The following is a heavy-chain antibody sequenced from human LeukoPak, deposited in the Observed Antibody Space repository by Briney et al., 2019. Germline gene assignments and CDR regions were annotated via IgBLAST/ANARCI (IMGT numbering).Heavy chain of an antibody. V-gene: IGHV3-23*01. D-gene: IGHD5-18*01. CDR2: ISGSGGST. CDR3: AKDIKGAMVNGERAFDI. CDR1: GFTFSSYG. J-gene: IGHJ3*02. Sequence: GGSLRLSCAASGFTFSSYGMSWVRQAPGKGLEWVSAISGSGGSTYYADSVKGRFTISRDNAKNSLYLQMNSLRAEDTALYYCAKDIKGAMVNGERAFDIWGQGTMVTVSS.